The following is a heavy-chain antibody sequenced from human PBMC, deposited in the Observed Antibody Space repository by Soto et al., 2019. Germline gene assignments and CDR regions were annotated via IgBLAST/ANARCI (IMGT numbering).Heavy chain of an antibody. CDR3: ARGWGYFDSSGFPYLYAMDV. J-gene: IGHJ6*02. V-gene: IGHV3-7*01. Sequence: GGSLRLSCAASGFTFRSFTMNWVRQAPGKGLEWVANIKEDGSEKYYVDSVEGRFTISRDNAKNSLYLQMTSLRAEDTALYYCARGWGYFDSSGFPYLYAMDVWGQGT. CDR1: GFTFRSFT. D-gene: IGHD3-22*01. CDR2: IKEDGSEK.